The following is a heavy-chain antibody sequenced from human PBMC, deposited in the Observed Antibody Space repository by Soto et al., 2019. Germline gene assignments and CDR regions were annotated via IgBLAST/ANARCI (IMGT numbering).Heavy chain of an antibody. D-gene: IGHD1-26*01. CDR1: GFIFSSYS. CDR2: INSGSTSI. J-gene: IGHJ4*02. V-gene: IGHV3-48*01. CDR3: ASSASPDAY. Sequence: EVQLVESGGGLVQPGGSPRLSCVASGFIFSSYSMNWVRQAPGKGLEWISYINSGSTSIYYADSVKGRFTISRDNAKNSLYLQMNSLRAEDTAVYYCASSASPDAYWGQGTLVTVSS.